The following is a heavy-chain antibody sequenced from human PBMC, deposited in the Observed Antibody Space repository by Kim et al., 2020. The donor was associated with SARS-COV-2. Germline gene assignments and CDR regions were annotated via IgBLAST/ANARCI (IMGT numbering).Heavy chain of an antibody. J-gene: IGHJ6*02. CDR2: ISGSGGST. V-gene: IGHV3-23*01. Sequence: GGSLRLSCAASGFTFSSYAMSWVRQAPGKGLEWVSAISGSGGSTYYADSVKGRFTISRDNSKNTLYLQMNSLRAEDTAVYYCAKGSLEWLLYHYGMDVWGQGTTVTVSS. CDR1: GFTFSSYA. D-gene: IGHD3-3*01. CDR3: AKGSLEWLLYHYGMDV.